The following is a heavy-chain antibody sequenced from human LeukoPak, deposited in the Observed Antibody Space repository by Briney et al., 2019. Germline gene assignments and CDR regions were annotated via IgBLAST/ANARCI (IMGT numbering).Heavy chain of an antibody. Sequence: PGGALRLSCAAPGFTFSSYWMSWVRQAPGKGLECVANIKQDGREKYYVDSVKGGFTISRDNAKKSLYLQKKSLRAQDTAVCFCARLDTAMVNAFDIWGEGTMVSVCS. J-gene: IGHJ3*02. D-gene: IGHD5-18*01. CDR3: ARLDTAMVNAFDI. CDR2: IKQDGREK. CDR1: GFTFSSYW. V-gene: IGHV3-7*01.